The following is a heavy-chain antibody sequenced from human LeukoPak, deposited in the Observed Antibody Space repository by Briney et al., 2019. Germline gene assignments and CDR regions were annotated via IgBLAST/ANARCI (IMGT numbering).Heavy chain of an antibody. CDR2: INIYTGNP. V-gene: IGHV7-4-1*02. D-gene: IGHD3-16*02. Sequence: AASVKVSCKASGYTFTGYSINWVRQAPGQGLEWMGWINIYTGNPTYAQGFTGRFVFSLDTSVSTAYLQISSLKAEDTAVYYCARAYQRLGELSLPDYWGQGTLVTVSS. CDR1: GYTFTGYS. CDR3: ARAYQRLGELSLPDY. J-gene: IGHJ4*02.